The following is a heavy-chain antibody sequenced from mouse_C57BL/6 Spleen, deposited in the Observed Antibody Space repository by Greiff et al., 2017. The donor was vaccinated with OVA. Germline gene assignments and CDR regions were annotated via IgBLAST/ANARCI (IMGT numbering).Heavy chain of an antibody. Sequence: VKLMESGAELVRPGTSVKVSCKASGYAFTNYLIEWVKQRPGQGLEWIGVINPGSGGTNYNEKFKGKATLSADKSSSTAYMQLSSLTSEDSAVYFCARGGLGRYAMDYWGQGTSVTVSS. J-gene: IGHJ4*01. V-gene: IGHV1-54*01. D-gene: IGHD4-1*01. CDR3: ARGGLGRYAMDY. CDR2: INPGSGGT. CDR1: GYAFTNYL.